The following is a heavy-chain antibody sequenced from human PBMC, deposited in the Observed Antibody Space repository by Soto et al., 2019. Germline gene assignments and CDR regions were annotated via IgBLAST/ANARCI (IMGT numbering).Heavy chain of an antibody. D-gene: IGHD3-9*01. CDR1: GFTFSSYG. Sequence: TGGSLRLSCAASGFTFSSYGMNWVRQAPGKGLEWVAVIWFSGSNKYYADSVKGRFTISRDNSKNTLYLQMNSLRAEDTAVYYCAKDLGRYVEWSYGMDVWGQGTTVTVSS. J-gene: IGHJ6*02. CDR2: IWFSGSNK. V-gene: IGHV3-33*06. CDR3: AKDLGRYVEWSYGMDV.